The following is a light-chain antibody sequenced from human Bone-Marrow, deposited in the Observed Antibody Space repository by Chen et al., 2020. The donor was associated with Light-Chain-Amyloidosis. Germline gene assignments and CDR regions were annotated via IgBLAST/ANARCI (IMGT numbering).Light chain of an antibody. CDR2: AAS. V-gene: IGKV1-39*01. J-gene: IGKJ2*01. CDR1: QSISSY. CDR3: QQSYSTPRT. Sequence: DIQMTQSPSSLSASVGDRVTITCRASQSISSYLHWYQQKPGKAPKLLIYAASSLQSGVPSRFSGSGSGTDFTLTISSLQPEDFATDYCQQSYSTPRTFGQGTNLEMK.